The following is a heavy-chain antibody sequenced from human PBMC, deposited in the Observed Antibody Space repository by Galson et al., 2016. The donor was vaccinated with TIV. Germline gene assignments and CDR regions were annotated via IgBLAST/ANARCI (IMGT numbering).Heavy chain of an antibody. CDR2: INAGNGNT. D-gene: IGHD2-21*01. V-gene: IGHV1-3*01. CDR3: ARPPYCGGDCYKYDS. J-gene: IGHJ4*02. CDR1: GYTFTHHP. Sequence: SVKVSCKASGYTFTHHPIHWVRQAPGQRLEWMGWINAGNGNTKYSQKFQGRVTITRDTSATTVYMDLSSLTSEDTAVYYCARPPYCGGDCYKYDSWGQGTLSPSPQ.